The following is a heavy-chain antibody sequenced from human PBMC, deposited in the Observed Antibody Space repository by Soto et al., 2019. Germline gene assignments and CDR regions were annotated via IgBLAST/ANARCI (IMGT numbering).Heavy chain of an antibody. V-gene: IGHV2-70*20. CDR3: ARIRPEYYDFWSGYSGAFDY. Sequence: LRLSCAASGFTFSSYAMSWVRQAPGKALEWLALIDWDDDKYYSTSLETRLTISKDTSKNQVVLTMTNMDPVDTATYYCARIRPEYYDFWSGYSGAFDYWGQGTLVTVSS. CDR1: GFTFSSYAM. D-gene: IGHD3-3*01. J-gene: IGHJ4*02. CDR2: IDWDDDK.